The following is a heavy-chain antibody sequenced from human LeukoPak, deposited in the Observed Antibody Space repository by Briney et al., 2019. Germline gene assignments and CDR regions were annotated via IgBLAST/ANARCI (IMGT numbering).Heavy chain of an antibody. J-gene: IGHJ4*02. D-gene: IGHD3-10*01. Sequence: GGSLRLSCAASGFTFSSYRMNWVRQAPGKGLEWVSYISSSGSTIYYADSVKGRFTISRDNAKNSLYLQMNSLRAEDTAVYYCASRTVRGVISRLDYWGQGTLVTVSS. CDR2: ISSSGSTI. V-gene: IGHV3-48*03. CDR1: GFTFSSYR. CDR3: ASRTVRGVISRLDY.